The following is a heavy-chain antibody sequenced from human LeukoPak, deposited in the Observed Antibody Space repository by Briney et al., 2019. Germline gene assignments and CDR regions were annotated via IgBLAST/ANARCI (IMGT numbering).Heavy chain of an antibody. CDR2: INQDGSEK. CDR1: GFTFTTYW. J-gene: IGHJ4*02. Sequence: GGSLRLSCAASGFTFTTYWMTWVRQAPGKGLEWVANINQDGSEKYFVDSVKGRFTISRDNAKNSLYLQMNSLRGDDTAVYYCAKDGTSYYYIYYWGQGTLVTVSS. V-gene: IGHV3-7*01. D-gene: IGHD2/OR15-2a*01. CDR3: AKDGTSYYYIYY.